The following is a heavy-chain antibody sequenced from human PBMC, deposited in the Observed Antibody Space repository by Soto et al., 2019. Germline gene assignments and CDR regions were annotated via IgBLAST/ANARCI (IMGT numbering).Heavy chain of an antibody. D-gene: IGHD6-19*01. CDR2: IRFDGTDE. CDR1: KSIFTGYG. V-gene: IGHV3-33*01. Sequence: PGGSLRLSCAASKSIFTGYGMHWVRQTPGKGLEWVAVIRFDGTDEHYADSVKGRFTISRDNSKNILYLQMNSLRDEDTALYYCARDSPPGWHFDYWGQGTLVTVSS. CDR3: ARDSPPGWHFDY. J-gene: IGHJ4*02.